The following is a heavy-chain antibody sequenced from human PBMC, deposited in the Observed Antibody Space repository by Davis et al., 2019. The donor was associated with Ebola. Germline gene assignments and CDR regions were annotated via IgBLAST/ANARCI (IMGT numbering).Heavy chain of an antibody. D-gene: IGHD2-2*01. CDR2: IIPIFGTA. Sequence: SVKVSCKASGDTFSSFGVSWVRQAPGQGLEWMGGIIPIFGTANYAQKFQGRVTITADESTSTAYMELSSLRSEDTAVYYCAREGGCSSTSCSGLYMDVWGKGTTVTVSS. CDR3: AREGGCSSTSCSGLYMDV. V-gene: IGHV1-69*13. J-gene: IGHJ6*03. CDR1: GDTFSSFG.